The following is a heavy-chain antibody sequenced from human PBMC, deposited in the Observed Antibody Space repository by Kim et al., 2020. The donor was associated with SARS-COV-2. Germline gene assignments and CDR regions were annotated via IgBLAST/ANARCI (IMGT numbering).Heavy chain of an antibody. CDR3: WVTAAPFDY. V-gene: IGHV4-34*01. D-gene: IGHD2-21*02. Sequence: GNTHYNPSLKSRVTLSVDTSTNQVSLKLSSVTAADTAVYYCWVTAAPFDYWGQGTLVTVSS. CDR2: GNT. J-gene: IGHJ4*02.